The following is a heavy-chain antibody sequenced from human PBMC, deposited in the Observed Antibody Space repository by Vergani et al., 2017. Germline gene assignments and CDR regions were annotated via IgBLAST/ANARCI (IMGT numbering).Heavy chain of an antibody. D-gene: IGHD1-26*01. CDR2: IWYDGSNK. J-gene: IGHJ4*02. Sequence: QVQLVESGGGVVQPGRSLRLSCAASGFTFSSYGMHWVRQAPGKGLEWVAVIWYDGSNKYYADSVKGRYTISRDNSKNTLYLQMNSLRAEDTAVYYCARDVSGSYDYWGQGTLVTVSS. CDR1: GFTFSSYG. CDR3: ARDVSGSYDY. V-gene: IGHV3-33*01.